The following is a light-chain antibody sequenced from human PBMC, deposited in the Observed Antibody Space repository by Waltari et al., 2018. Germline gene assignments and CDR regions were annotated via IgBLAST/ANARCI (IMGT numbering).Light chain of an antibody. CDR1: QSLLWSFNNNNY. CDR3: QQYYSTPPT. Sequence: DIVMTQSPDSLAVSLGERATINCKSSQSLLWSFNNNNYLAWYQKKPGQPPKLLLHWASTRESGVPDRFSGSGSGADFTLTISSLQAEDVAVYYCQQYYSTPPTFGQGTKLEIK. V-gene: IGKV4-1*01. J-gene: IGKJ2*01. CDR2: WAS.